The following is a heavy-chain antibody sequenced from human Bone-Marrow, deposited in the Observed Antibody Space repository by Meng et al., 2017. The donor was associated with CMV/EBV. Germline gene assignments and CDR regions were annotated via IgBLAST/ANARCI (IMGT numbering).Heavy chain of an antibody. CDR3: ARDIAAAGTGGTFDP. J-gene: IGHJ5*02. CDR2: TYYRSKWYN. Sequence: GSSNSAAWSWFRQSPSRGLEWLGRTYYRSKWYNDYAVSVKSRITINPDTSKNQFSLQLNSVTPEDTAVYYCARDIAAAGTGGTFDPWGQGTLVTVSS. CDR1: GSSNSAA. V-gene: IGHV6-1*01. D-gene: IGHD6-13*01.